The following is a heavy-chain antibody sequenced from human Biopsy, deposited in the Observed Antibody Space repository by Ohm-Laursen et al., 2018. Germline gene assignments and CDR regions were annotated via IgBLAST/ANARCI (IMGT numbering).Heavy chain of an antibody. CDR2: TYSRSKWYN. V-gene: IGHV6-1*01. D-gene: IGHD1-1*01. J-gene: IGHJ5*02. CDR3: ARETPTGIPFNWFDP. CDR1: GDSVSSNSAA. Sequence: QTLSLTCAISGDSVSSNSAAWNWIRQSPSRGLEWLGRTYSRSKWYNDYAVFVKSRITINPDTSKNQFSLQLNSVTPEDTAVYYCARETPTGIPFNWFDPWGQGTLVTVSS.